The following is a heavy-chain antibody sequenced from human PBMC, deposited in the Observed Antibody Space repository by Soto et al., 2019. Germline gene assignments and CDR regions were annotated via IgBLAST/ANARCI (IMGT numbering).Heavy chain of an antibody. CDR3: ARESIAAAHWYFDL. J-gene: IGHJ2*01. D-gene: IGHD6-13*01. V-gene: IGHV3-33*01. CDR1: GFTFSSYG. CDR2: IRYGGSNK. Sequence: QVQLVESGGGVVQPGRSLSHSCAASGFTFSSYGMHWVRQAPGKGLEWVAVIRYGGSNKYYADSVKGRFTISRENSKNTLYLQMNSLRAEDTAVYYCARESIAAAHWYFDLWGRGTLVTVSS.